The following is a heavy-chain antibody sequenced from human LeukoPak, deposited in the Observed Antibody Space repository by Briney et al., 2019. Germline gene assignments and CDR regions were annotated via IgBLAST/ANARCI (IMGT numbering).Heavy chain of an antibody. D-gene: IGHD4-17*01. J-gene: IGHJ4*02. CDR1: GGSISSYY. CDR2: IYYSGST. CDR3: ARGGYYGDPYYFDY. Sequence: SETLSLTCTVSGGSISSYYWSWIRQPPGKGLEWIGYIYYSGSTNYNPSLKSRVTISVDTSKNQFSLKLSSVTAADTAVYYCARGGYYGDPYYFDYWGQGTLVTVSS. V-gene: IGHV4-59*01.